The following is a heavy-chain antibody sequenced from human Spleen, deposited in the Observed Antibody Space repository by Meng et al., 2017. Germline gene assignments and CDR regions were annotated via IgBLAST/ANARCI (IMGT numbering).Heavy chain of an antibody. J-gene: IGHJ4*02. CDR1: GHDVPCYC. V-gene: IGHV1-2*05. CDR2: INPKSGDT. CDR3: AIDEDISAVGNLFGDY. D-gene: IGHD6-25*01. Sequence: VQSGAGVKKPVALVQVSCKPFGHDVPCYCIHWARGAPGQGLEWMGRINPKSGDTHYAQEFQARVSMTGDTSISTAYMKLSGLGSDNTDLYYCAIDEDISAVGNLFGDYWGQGTLVTVSS.